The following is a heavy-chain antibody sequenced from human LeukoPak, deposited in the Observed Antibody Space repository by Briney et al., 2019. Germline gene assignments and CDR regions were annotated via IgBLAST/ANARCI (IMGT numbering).Heavy chain of an antibody. CDR2: INPSGGST. J-gene: IGHJ5*02. Sequence: GASVKVSCKASGYTFTSYYMHWVRQAPGQGLEWMGIINPSGGSTSYAQTFQGRVTMTTDTSTSTAYMELRTLRFDDMAVYYCARAGAVVDNWFAPWGQGTLVTVSS. V-gene: IGHV1-46*01. D-gene: IGHD2-15*01. CDR3: ARAGAVVDNWFAP. CDR1: GYTFTSYY.